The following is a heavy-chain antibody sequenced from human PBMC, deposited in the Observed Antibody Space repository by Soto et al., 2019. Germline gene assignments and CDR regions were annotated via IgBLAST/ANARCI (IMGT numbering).Heavy chain of an antibody. CDR2: FSDSGST. CDR3: ARGNFYYGMDV. V-gene: IGHV4-34*01. CDR1: GGSFSGNY. Sequence: PSETLSLTCAVSGGSFSGNYWTWIHQPPGKGLEWIGEFSDSGSTNYNPSLKSRVTISEDMSKSQFSLKLSSVTAADTAVYYCARGNFYYGMDVWGQGTTVTVSS. J-gene: IGHJ6*02.